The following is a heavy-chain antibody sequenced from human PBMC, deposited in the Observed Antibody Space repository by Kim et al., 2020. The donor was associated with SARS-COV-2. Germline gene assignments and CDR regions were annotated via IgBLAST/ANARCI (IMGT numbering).Heavy chain of an antibody. CDR3: AREGYSYGGEYYFDY. Sequence: PSLKSRDTISVDTSKNQFSLKLSSVTAADTAVDYCAREGYSYGGEYYFDYWGQGTLVTVSS. J-gene: IGHJ4*02. D-gene: IGHD5-18*01. V-gene: IGHV4-59*01.